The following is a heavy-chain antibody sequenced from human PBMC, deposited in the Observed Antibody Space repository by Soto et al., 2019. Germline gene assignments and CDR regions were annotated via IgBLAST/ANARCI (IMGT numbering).Heavy chain of an antibody. D-gene: IGHD3-10*01. V-gene: IGHV5-10-1*01. J-gene: IGHJ6*02. CDR3: ARRIHYYGSGKGYYYGMDV. CDR2: IDPSDSYT. Sequence: PGESLKISGKGSGYSFTSYWISWVRQMPGKGLEWMGRIDPSDSYTNYSPSFQGHVTISADKSISTAYLQWSSLKASDTAMYYCARRIHYYGSGKGYYYGMDVWGPGTRVTVAS. CDR1: GYSFTSYW.